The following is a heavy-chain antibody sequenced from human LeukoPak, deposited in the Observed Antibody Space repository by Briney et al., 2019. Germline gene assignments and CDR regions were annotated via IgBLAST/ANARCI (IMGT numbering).Heavy chain of an antibody. D-gene: IGHD2-15*01. CDR2: MSIGSRYI. Sequence: GGSLRLSCAASGFTFSSYSMTWVRQAPGKGLEWVSSMSIGSRYIYYADSVRGRFTISRDNAKNSLYLLMNSMRAEDTAVYYCARDRPTGASRLFVVQWGQGTLVTVSS. CDR1: GFTFSSYS. CDR3: ARDRPTGASRLFVVQ. J-gene: IGHJ4*02. V-gene: IGHV3-21*01.